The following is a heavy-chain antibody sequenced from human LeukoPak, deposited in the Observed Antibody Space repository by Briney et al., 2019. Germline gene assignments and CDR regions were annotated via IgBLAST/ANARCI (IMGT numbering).Heavy chain of an antibody. V-gene: IGHV4-38-2*01. CDR2: IYHSGST. CDR1: GYSISSGYY. CDR3: ARGNPISDY. Sequence: SETLSLTCAVSGYSISSGYYWGRIRQPPGKGLEWIGSIYHSGSTYYNPSLKSRVTISVDTSKNQFSLKLSSVTAADTAVYYCARGNPISDYWGQGTLVTVSS. D-gene: IGHD2-21*01. J-gene: IGHJ4*02.